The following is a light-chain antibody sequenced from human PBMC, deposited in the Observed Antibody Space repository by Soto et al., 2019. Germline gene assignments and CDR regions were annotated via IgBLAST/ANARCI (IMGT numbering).Light chain of an antibody. CDR1: SSDVGSYNL. V-gene: IGLV2-23*02. CDR3: CSYAVSSTFRWV. CDR2: EVS. J-gene: IGLJ3*02. Sequence: QSALTQPASVSGSPGQSSTISCTGTSSDVGSYNLVSWYQQHPGKAPQLMIYEVSKRPSGVSNRFSGSKSGNTASLTISGLQAEDEADDYCCSYAVSSTFRWVFCRGTKLTVL.